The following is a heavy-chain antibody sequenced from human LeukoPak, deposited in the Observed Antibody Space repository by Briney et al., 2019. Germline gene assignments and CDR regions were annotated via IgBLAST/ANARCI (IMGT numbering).Heavy chain of an antibody. Sequence: SVKVSCKASGCTFSRSAISWVRQAPGQGLEWKGVIIPIFSTENDAKKLRGRATLSKDESTRTAYMQQSGPGSEDTAVYYCARGATVTTQSLWYFDYWGQGTLVTVSS. CDR1: GCTFSRSA. J-gene: IGHJ4*02. CDR3: ARGATVTTQSLWYFDY. V-gene: IGHV1-69*05. D-gene: IGHD4-17*01. CDR2: IIPIFSTE.